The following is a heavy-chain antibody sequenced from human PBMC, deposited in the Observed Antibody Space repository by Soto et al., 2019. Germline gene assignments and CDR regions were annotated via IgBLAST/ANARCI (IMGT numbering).Heavy chain of an antibody. D-gene: IGHD3-3*01. V-gene: IGHV3-33*01. CDR2: IWYDGSNK. CDR1: GFTFSGYG. CDR3: ARGGPYYDFWSGYYEYYFDY. J-gene: IGHJ4*02. Sequence: GGSLRLACAASGFTFSGYGMHWVRQAPGKGLEWVAVIWYDGSNKYYADSVKGRFTISRDNSKNTLYLQMNSLRAEDTAVYYCARGGPYYDFWSGYYEYYFDYWGQGTLVTVSS.